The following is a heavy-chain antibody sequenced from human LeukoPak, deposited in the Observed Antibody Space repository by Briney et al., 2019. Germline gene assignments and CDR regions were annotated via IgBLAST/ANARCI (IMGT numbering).Heavy chain of an antibody. CDR3: ARVRNSPEYVDV. V-gene: IGHV4-38-2*02. CDR2: IYRAVRT. J-gene: IGHJ6*03. D-gene: IGHD4-11*01. CDR1: GYSISSGYS. Sequence: SETLSLTCSVSGYSISSGYSWGWIRQPPGKGLQWIGTIYRAVRTSYNSSLKSRLSVSMDTSKNQFSMSLSSLTAADTAIYYCARVRNSPEYVDVWGKGTPVTVAS.